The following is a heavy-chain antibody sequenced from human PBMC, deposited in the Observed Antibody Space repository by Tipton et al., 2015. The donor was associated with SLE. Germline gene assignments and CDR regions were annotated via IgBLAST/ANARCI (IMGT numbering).Heavy chain of an antibody. CDR3: ARHPGASFDF. V-gene: IGHV4-31*03. J-gene: IGHJ4*02. CDR2: IHDSGAT. CDR1: GGSIWSGDYY. Sequence: TLSLTCTVSGGSIWSGDYYWSWIRQHPGKGLEWIGYIHDSGATFYNPSLRSRSAISVDTSQNQFSLRLTSATAADTAIYYCARHPGASFDFWGQGILVTVSS.